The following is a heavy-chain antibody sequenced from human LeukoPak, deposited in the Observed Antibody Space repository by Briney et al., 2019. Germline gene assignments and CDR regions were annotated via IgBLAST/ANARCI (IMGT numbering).Heavy chain of an antibody. CDR3: ARVSGDYSGIDY. D-gene: IGHD4-11*01. V-gene: IGHV4-59*01. Sequence: SETLSLTCTVSGGSISSYYWSWIRQPPGKGLEWIGYIYYSGSTNYNPSLKSRVTISVDTSKNQLSLKLSSVTAADTAVYYCARVSGDYSGIDYWGQGTLVTVSS. CDR2: IYYSGST. J-gene: IGHJ4*02. CDR1: GGSISSYY.